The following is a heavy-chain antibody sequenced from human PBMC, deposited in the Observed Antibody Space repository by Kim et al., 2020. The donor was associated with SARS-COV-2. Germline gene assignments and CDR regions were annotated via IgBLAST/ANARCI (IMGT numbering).Heavy chain of an antibody. D-gene: IGHD2-21*01. CDR3: ASCSHGDGYSGVY. J-gene: IGHJ4*02. Sequence: GGSLRLSCAASGFTFSDYYMSWIRQAPGKGLEWVSYISSSSSYTNSADAVKGRFTISRNNAKNSLYLQMNSRRAEDTAVYYCASCSHGDGYSGVYWGQGTLVTVSS. V-gene: IGHV3-11*03. CDR1: GFTFSDYY. CDR2: ISSSSSYT.